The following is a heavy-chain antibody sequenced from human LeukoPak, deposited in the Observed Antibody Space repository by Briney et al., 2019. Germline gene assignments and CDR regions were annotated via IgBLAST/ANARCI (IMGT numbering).Heavy chain of an antibody. Sequence: PGGSLRLSCAASGFNFRSSWMYWVRQVPGKGLVWVACMNSDGSDTAHADSVKGRFTISRDNAKNSLYLQMNSLRAEDTAVYYCARDQHVDTAMVTGFLWEHDAFDIWGQGTMVTVSS. CDR3: ARDQHVDTAMVTGFLWEHDAFDI. CDR2: MNSDGSDT. D-gene: IGHD5-18*01. V-gene: IGHV3-74*01. CDR1: GFNFRSSW. J-gene: IGHJ3*02.